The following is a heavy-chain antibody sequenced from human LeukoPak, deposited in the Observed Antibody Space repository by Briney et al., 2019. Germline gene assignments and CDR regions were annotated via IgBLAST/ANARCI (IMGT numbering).Heavy chain of an antibody. D-gene: IGHD3-22*01. Sequence: PGGSLRLSCVASRFQFSSYAMSWVRQAPGKGLEWVSVISGSGGSTYYADSVQGRFTISRDSSHLYLQMNNLTVDDTGLYFCARSNGFWGRLDDYWGQGTQVTVSS. CDR1: RFQFSSYA. CDR3: ARSNGFWGRLDDY. CDR2: ISGSGGST. V-gene: IGHV3-23*01. J-gene: IGHJ4*02.